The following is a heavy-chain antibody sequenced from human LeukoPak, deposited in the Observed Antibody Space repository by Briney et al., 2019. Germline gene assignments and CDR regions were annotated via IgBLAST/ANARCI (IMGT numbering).Heavy chain of an antibody. J-gene: IGHJ4*02. CDR3: ATLQGRSSDY. CDR1: GFTFSSYE. CDR2: ISSSGSTI. V-gene: IGHV3-48*03. Sequence: GGSLRLSCAASGFTFSSYEMNWVRQAPGKGLEWASYISSSGSTIYYAASVKGRFTISRDNAKNSLYLQMNSLRAEDTAVYYCATLQGRSSDYWGQGTLVTVSS.